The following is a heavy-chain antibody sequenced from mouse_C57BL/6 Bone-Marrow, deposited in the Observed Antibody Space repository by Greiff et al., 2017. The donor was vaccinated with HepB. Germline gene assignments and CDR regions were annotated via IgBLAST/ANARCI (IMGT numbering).Heavy chain of an antibody. CDR3: ARPYYYGSSYAYFDV. Sequence: EVKLVESGGGLVKPGGSLKLSCAASGFTFSDYGMHWVRQAPEKGLEWVAYISSGSSTIYYADTVKGRFTISRDNAKNTLFLQMTSLRSEDTAMYYCARPYYYGSSYAYFDVWGTGTTVTVSS. V-gene: IGHV5-17*01. CDR1: GFTFSDYG. D-gene: IGHD1-1*01. J-gene: IGHJ1*03. CDR2: ISSGSSTI.